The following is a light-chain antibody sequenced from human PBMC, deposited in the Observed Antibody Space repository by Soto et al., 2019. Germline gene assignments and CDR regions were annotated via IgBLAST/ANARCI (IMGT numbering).Light chain of an antibody. V-gene: IGKV3D-15*01. CDR1: QSVITS. CDR2: GAS. Sequence: EVVMTQSPATLSVSPGERATLSCRASQSVITSVAWYQQKPGQAPRLLIYGASTRATGIPDRFAGSGSWTEYTLSISSLQSKDYAVYYCQQYNSWPPVTFGEGTKVEIK. J-gene: IGKJ4*01. CDR3: QQYNSWPPVT.